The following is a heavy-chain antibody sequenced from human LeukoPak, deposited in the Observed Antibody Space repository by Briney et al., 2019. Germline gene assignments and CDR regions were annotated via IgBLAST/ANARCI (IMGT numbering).Heavy chain of an antibody. CDR3: VRGRGAGPGAHFDY. CDR2: ISNTGDFI. CDR1: GLTFSDEY. Sequence: GGSLRLSCAASGLTFSDEYMSWIRQAPGKGLEWVSYISNTGDFIAYADSVKGRFTMSRDNAKNSLYLQMNSLRAEDAAAYYCVRGRGAGPGAHFDYWGQGTLVTVSS. D-gene: IGHD3-10*01. V-gene: IGHV3-11*01. J-gene: IGHJ4*02.